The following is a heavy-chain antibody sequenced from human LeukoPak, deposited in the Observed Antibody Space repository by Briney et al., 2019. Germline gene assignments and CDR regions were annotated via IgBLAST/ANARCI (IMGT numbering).Heavy chain of an antibody. Sequence: GESLKISCKGSGYSFTSYWIGWVRQMPGKGLEWMGIIYPGDSDTRYSPSFQGQVTISADKSISTAYLQWSSLKASDTAMYYCARLGDYDILTGYRYYYGMDVWGQGTTVTVSS. CDR2: IYPGDSDT. V-gene: IGHV5-51*01. CDR3: ARLGDYDILTGYRYYYGMDV. D-gene: IGHD3-9*01. J-gene: IGHJ6*02. CDR1: GYSFTSYW.